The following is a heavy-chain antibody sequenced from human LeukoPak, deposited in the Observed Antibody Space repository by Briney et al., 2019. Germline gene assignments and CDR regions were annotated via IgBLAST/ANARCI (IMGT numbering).Heavy chain of an antibody. V-gene: IGHV1-2*02. J-gene: IGHJ5*02. CDR3: ARPNGDYYNWFDP. CDR2: INPNSGDT. CDR1: GYTFTRYY. Sequence: ASVMVSRMASGYTFTRYYIHWVRQAPAQGVEGMGWINPNSGDTNYPQKFQDRVPLTRDTSISTAYMEVTNLRSDDTAVYYCARPNGDYYNWFDPWGQGTLVTVSS. D-gene: IGHD4-17*01.